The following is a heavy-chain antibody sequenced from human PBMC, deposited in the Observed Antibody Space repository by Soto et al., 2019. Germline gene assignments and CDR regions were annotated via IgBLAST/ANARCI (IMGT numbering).Heavy chain of an antibody. CDR1: GGSFSGYY. CDR2: INHSGST. J-gene: IGHJ4*02. CDR3: ARVNRAMVKGRGPHFDY. D-gene: IGHD5-18*01. Sequence: SETLSLTCAVYGGSFSGYYWSWIRQPPGKGLEWIGEINHSGSTNYNPSLKSRVTISVDTSKNQFSLKLSSVTAADTAVYYCARVNRAMVKGRGPHFDYWGQGTLVTVSS. V-gene: IGHV4-34*01.